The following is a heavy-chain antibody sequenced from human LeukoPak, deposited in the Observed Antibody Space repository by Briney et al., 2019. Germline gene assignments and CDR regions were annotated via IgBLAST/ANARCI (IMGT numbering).Heavy chain of an antibody. D-gene: IGHD3-3*01. J-gene: IGHJ4*02. CDR1: GYSFTSYW. Sequence: PGESLKISCKGSGYSFTSYWIGWVRQMPGKGLEWMGIIYPGDSDTRYSPSFQGQVTISADKSISTAYLQWSSLKASDTAVYYCARLSYYDFWSGYYTPEAYYFDYWGQGTLVTVSS. CDR2: IYPGDSDT. V-gene: IGHV5-51*01. CDR3: ARLSYYDFWSGYYTPEAYYFDY.